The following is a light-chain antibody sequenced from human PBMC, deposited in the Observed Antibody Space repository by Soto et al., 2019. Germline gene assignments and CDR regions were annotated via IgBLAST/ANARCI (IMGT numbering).Light chain of an antibody. V-gene: IGKV2-28*01. CDR2: LGS. CDR3: MQALQKRGT. Sequence: DIVMTQSPLSLPVTPGEPASISCRSSQSLLHSNGYNYLDWYLQKPGQSPQLLIYLGSNRASGVPDRFSGSGSGTDFTLKISRVEAEDVGVYYCMQALQKRGTFGQGTKVEIK. CDR1: QSLLHSNGYNY. J-gene: IGKJ1*01.